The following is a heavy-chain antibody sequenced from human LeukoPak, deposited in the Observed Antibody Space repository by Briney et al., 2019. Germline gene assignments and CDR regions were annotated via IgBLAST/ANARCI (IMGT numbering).Heavy chain of an antibody. CDR3: AKDSGSTPYSYYYMDV. CDR2: MSGTGGST. D-gene: IGHD3-10*01. Sequence: GSLRLSCAASGFTFSSYAMSWVRHAPGKGLEWVSAMSGTGGSTYYADSVKGRFSISRDNSMNTLYLQMNSLRAEDTAVYYCAKDSGSTPYSYYYMDVWGKGTTVTVSS. CDR1: GFTFSSYA. V-gene: IGHV3-23*01. J-gene: IGHJ6*03.